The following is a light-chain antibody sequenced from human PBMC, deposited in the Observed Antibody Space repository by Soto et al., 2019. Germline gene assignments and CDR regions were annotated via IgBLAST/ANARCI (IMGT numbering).Light chain of an antibody. Sequence: QSVLTQPASLSGSPGQSITISCTGTSSDVGGYNYVSWYQQHPGKAPKLMIYDVSDRPSGVSNRFSGSKSGNTASLTISGLQAEDEADYYCSSYXSSSTRVFGTGTKVTVL. V-gene: IGLV2-14*01. CDR2: DVS. CDR3: SSYXSSSTRV. J-gene: IGLJ1*01. CDR1: SSDVGGYNY.